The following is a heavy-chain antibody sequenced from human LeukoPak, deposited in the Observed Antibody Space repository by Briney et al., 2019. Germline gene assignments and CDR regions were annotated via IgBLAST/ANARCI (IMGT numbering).Heavy chain of an antibody. J-gene: IGHJ4*02. CDR2: INHSGST. D-gene: IGHD1-26*01. Sequence: SETLSLTCTVSGYSISSGYYWGWIRQPPGKGLEWIGEINHSGSTNYNPSLKSRVTISVDTSKNQFSLKLSSVTAADTAVYYCARERREQLLPPYTRLVTYFDYWGQGTLVTVSS. CDR1: GYSISSGYY. V-gene: IGHV4-38-2*02. CDR3: ARERREQLLPPYTRLVTYFDY.